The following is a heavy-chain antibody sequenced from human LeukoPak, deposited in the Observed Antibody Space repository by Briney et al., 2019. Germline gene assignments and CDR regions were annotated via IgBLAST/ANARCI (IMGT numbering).Heavy chain of an antibody. D-gene: IGHD4-17*01. CDR1: GGSLSSGDYY. CDR3: ARTHDYGGAIDY. V-gene: IGHV4-30-4*08. J-gene: IGHJ4*02. CDR2: IYYSGIT. Sequence: PSETLSLTCTVSGGSLSSGDYYWSWIRQPPGKGLEWIGYIYYSGITYYNLSLRSRFTISVDTSKNQFSLKLSSVTAADTAVFYCARTHDYGGAIDYWGQGTLVTVSS.